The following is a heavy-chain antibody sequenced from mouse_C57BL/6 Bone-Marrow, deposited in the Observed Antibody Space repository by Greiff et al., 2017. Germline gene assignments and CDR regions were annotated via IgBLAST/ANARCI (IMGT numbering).Heavy chain of an antibody. CDR3: ARLTGTYYFDY. Sequence: QVQLQQSGAELMKPGASVKISCKATGYTFSSYWIEWVKQRPGHGLEWIGEILPGSGSTNSNEKFKGKATFTADTSSNTAYMQINSLTSEDSAVYYCARLTGTYYFDYWCQGTTLTVSS. CDR2: ILPGSGST. CDR1: GYTFSSYW. D-gene: IGHD4-1*01. V-gene: IGHV1-9*01. J-gene: IGHJ2*01.